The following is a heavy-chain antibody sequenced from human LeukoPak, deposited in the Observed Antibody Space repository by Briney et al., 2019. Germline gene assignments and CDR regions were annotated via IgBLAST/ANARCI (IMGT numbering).Heavy chain of an antibody. J-gene: IGHJ4*02. D-gene: IGHD3-22*01. Sequence: PGGSLRLSCAASGFTFSSYWMSWVRQAPGKGLEWVANIKQDGSEKYYVDSVKGRFTISRDNAKNSLYLQMNSLRAEDTAVYYCARDVVENHYYDRSGYSVYWGQGPLVTVSS. CDR1: GFTFSSYW. V-gene: IGHV3-7*01. CDR3: ARDVVENHYYDRSGYSVY. CDR2: IKQDGSEK.